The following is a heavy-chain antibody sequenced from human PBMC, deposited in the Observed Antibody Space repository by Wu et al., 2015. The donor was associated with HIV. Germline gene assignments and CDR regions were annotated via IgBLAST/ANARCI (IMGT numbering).Heavy chain of an antibody. J-gene: IGHJ2*01. D-gene: IGHD2-15*01. CDR3: TKYVGYCYFDL. CDR1: GYIFIDYF. V-gene: IGHV1-2*02. CDR2: INPSNGDT. Sequence: VQSGADVKKPGASVKVSCKASGYIFIDYFIHWVRQAPGQGLEWMGWINPSNGDTRYARQFQGRVTMTRDTSNTTMYMELSGLTSDDMAVYFCTKYVGYCYFDLWGRGTPVAVSS.